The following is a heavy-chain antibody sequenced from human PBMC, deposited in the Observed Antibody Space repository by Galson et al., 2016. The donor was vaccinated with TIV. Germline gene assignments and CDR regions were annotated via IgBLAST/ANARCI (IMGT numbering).Heavy chain of an antibody. D-gene: IGHD2-15*01. CDR1: GFSFSSYG. CDR3: ARVRFNRWYPLDV. V-gene: IGHV3-33*01. J-gene: IGHJ6*02. CDR2: TWYDGSSK. Sequence: SLRLSCAASGFSFSSYGMHWVRQAPGKGLEWVAVTWYDGSSKYYGDSVKGRFTISRDNSKNTLNLQMNSLRVEDKAVYYCARVRFNRWYPLDVWGQGTTVTVSS.